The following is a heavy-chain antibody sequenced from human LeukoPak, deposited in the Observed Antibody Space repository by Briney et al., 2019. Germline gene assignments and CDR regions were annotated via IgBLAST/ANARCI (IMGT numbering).Heavy chain of an antibody. CDR1: GYSISSGYY. CDR3: AREPDMTDAFDI. V-gene: IGHV4-38-2*02. J-gene: IGHJ3*02. Sequence: AETVSLTCTVSGYSISSGYYWGWIRQPPGKGLEWIGSIYHSGSTYYNPSLKSRVTISVDTSKNQSSLKLSSVTAAGTAVYYCAREPDMTDAFDIWGQGTMVTVSS. CDR2: IYHSGST. D-gene: IGHD2-2*01.